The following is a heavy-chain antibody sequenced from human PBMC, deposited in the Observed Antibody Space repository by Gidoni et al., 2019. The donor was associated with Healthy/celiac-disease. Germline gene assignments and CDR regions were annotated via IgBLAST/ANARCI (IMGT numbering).Heavy chain of an antibody. CDR2: IYTSGST. V-gene: IGHV4-4*07. J-gene: IGHJ2*01. D-gene: IGHD1-7*01. CDR3: ARVTGTTWPVFSLGPKDWYFDL. CDR1: GGSLSSYD. Sequence: QVQLQESGPGLVKPSETLSTTCTVSGGSLSSYDWSWIRQPAGKGLEWIGRIYTSGSTNYNPSLKSRVTMSVDTSKNQFSLKLSSVTAADTAVYYCARVTGTTWPVFSLGPKDWYFDLWGRGTLVTVSS.